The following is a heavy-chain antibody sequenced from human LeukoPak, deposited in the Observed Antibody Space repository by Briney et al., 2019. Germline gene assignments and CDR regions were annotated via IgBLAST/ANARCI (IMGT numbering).Heavy chain of an antibody. D-gene: IGHD3-9*01. CDR1: GGSVSSGGFY. J-gene: IGHJ4*02. Sequence: PSETLSLTCTVSGGSVSSGGFYWSWIRQPPGKGLEWIGYIHYSGSTNYNPSLNSRVTISVDTSKNQFSLKLSSVTAADTAVYYCASELSGDDILTFNYWGQGTLVTVSS. CDR3: ASELSGDDILTFNY. V-gene: IGHV4-61*08. CDR2: IHYSGST.